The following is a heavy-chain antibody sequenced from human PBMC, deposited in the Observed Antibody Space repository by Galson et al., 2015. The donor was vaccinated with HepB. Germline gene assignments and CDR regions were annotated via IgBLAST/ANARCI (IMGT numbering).Heavy chain of an antibody. CDR3: GVYGGNSVRFDP. Sequence: SVKVSCKASGGTFSSYAISWVRQAPGQGLEWMGGIIPIFGTANYAQKFQGRVTITADESTSTAYMELSSLRSEDTAVYYCGVYGGNSVRFDPWGQGTLVTVSS. CDR1: GGTFSSYA. CDR2: IIPIFGTA. V-gene: IGHV1-69*13. D-gene: IGHD4-23*01. J-gene: IGHJ5*02.